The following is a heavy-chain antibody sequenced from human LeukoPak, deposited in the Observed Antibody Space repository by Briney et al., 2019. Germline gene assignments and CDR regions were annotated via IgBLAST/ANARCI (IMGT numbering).Heavy chain of an antibody. Sequence: PSETLSLTCTVSGYSISSGFYWGWIRQPPGKGLEWIGSIYHSGSTYYNPSLKSRVTISVDTSKNHFSLKLSSVTAADTAVYYCARDLSRINLYYFDYWGQGTLVTVSS. J-gene: IGHJ4*02. V-gene: IGHV4-38-2*02. CDR3: ARDLSRINLYYFDY. CDR1: GYSISSGFY. CDR2: IYHSGST. D-gene: IGHD1-14*01.